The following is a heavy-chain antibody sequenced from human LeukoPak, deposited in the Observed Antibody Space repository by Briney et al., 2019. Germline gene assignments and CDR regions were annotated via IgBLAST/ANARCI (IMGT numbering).Heavy chain of an antibody. CDR3: VKDKHRDGYTYGVYDS. CDR2: IYSGGNT. CDR1: GFTVSSNY. V-gene: IGHV3-53*05. D-gene: IGHD5-12*01. J-gene: IGHJ5*01. Sequence: GGSLRLSCAASGFTVSSNYMSWVRQAPGKGLEWISVIYSGGNTYYADSVKGRFTISRDNAKNSLDLQMSSLRPEDTALYYCVKDKHRDGYTYGVYDSWGQGTLITVSS.